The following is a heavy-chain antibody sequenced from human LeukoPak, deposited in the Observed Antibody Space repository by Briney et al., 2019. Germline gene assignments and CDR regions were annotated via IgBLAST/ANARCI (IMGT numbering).Heavy chain of an antibody. D-gene: IGHD1-26*01. J-gene: IGHJ4*02. CDR1: GGSISSSGYY. CDR3: ARASPVFGVGATNPLFDY. CDR2: IYYSGST. V-gene: IGHV4-39*07. Sequence: PSETLSLTCTVSGGSISSSGYYWGWIRQPPGKGLEWIGTIYYSGSTYYNPSLNSRVTISVDTSKNQFSLRLSSVTAADTAVYYCARASPVFGVGATNPLFDYWGQGTLVTVSS.